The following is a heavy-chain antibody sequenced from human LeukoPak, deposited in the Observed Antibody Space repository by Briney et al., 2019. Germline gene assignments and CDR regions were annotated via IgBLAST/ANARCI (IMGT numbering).Heavy chain of an antibody. CDR2: IYYSGST. CDR3: AGGGYSYGYSADY. CDR1: GGSISSYY. D-gene: IGHD5-18*01. J-gene: IGHJ4*02. Sequence: PSETLSLTCTVSGGSISSYYWSWIRQPPGKGLEWIGYIYYSGSTNYNPSLKSRVTISVDTSKNQFSLKLSSVTAADTAVFYCAGGGYSYGYSADYWGQGTLVTVSS. V-gene: IGHV4-59*01.